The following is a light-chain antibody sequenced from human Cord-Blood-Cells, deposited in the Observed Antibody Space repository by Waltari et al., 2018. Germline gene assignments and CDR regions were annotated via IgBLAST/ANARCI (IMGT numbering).Light chain of an antibody. CDR2: EGS. CDR3: CSYAGSSTLV. J-gene: IGLJ3*02. CDR1: SSDVGSHNL. V-gene: IGLV2-23*01. Sequence: QSALTQPASVSGSPGQSLTIPCTGTSSDVGSHNLVSWYQQHPGKAPKLMIYEGSKRPSGVSNRFSGSKSGNTASLTISGLQAEDEADYYCCSYAGSSTLVFGGGTKLTVL.